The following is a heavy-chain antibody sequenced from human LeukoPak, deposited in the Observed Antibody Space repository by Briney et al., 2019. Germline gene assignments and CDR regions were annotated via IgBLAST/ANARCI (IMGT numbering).Heavy chain of an antibody. D-gene: IGHD3-3*01. CDR1: GGSISSSIYY. J-gene: IGHJ6*03. CDR2: IHYSGST. CDR3: ARVFGHGRDYYYYQMDV. V-gene: IGHV4-39*07. Sequence: SETLSLTCTVSGGSISSSIYYWGWIRQPPGKGLEWIGSIHYSGSTYYNPSLKSRVTISVDTSKNQFSLKLSSVTAADTAVYYCARVFGHGRDYYYYQMDVWGKGTTVTVSS.